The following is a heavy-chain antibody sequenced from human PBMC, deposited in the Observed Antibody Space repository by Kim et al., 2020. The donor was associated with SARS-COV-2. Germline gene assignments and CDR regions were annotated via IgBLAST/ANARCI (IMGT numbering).Heavy chain of an antibody. CDR1: GFTFGDYA. CDR3: TKDIAAAIYYYFDY. V-gene: IGHV3-49*03. CDR2: IRSKAYGGTT. J-gene: IGHJ4*02. Sequence: GGSLRLSCTASGFTFGDYAMSWFRQAPGKGLEWVGFIRSKAYGGTTEYAASVKGRFTISRDDSKSIAYLQMNSLKTEDTAVYYCTKDIAAAIYYYFDYWGQGTLVTVSS. D-gene: IGHD6-13*01.